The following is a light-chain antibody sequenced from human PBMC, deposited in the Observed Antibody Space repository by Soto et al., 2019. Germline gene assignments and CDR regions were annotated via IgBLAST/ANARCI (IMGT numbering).Light chain of an antibody. CDR1: SSDVGGYNY. CDR2: DVS. V-gene: IGLV2-14*01. J-gene: IGLJ3*02. Sequence: QSALTQPASVSGSPGQSITIPCTGTSSDVGGYNYVSWYQQHPGKAPKLMIYDVSNRPSGVSNRFSGSKSGNTASLTISGRQAEDEADYYCSSYTSSSRVFGGGTKVTVL. CDR3: SSYTSSSRV.